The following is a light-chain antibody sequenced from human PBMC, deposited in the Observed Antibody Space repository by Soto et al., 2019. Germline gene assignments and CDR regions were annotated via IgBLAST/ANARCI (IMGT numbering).Light chain of an antibody. V-gene: IGKV3-11*01. CDR2: DAS. J-gene: IGKJ5*01. CDR1: RSVRRY. CDR3: QQRSNWPIT. Sequence: IVLTQSPATLSLSPGESATLSCRATRSVRRYLEWYQQKPGKAPRLLIYDASSRPTDIPARFSGSGSGTDFTLTISSLEPEDFEIYYCQQRSNWPITFGQGTRLEIK.